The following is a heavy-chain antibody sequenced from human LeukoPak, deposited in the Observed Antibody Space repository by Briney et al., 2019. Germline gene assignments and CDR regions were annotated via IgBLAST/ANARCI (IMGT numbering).Heavy chain of an antibody. CDR1: GGSFSGYY. V-gene: IGHV4-34*01. CDR3: ARGLRYSSGWYNY. Sequence: PSETLSLTCAVYGGSFSGYYWSWIRQPPGKGLERIGEINHSGSTNYNPSLKSRVTISVDTSKNQFSLKLSSVTAADTAVYYCARGLRYSSGWYNYWGQGTLVTVSS. D-gene: IGHD6-19*01. J-gene: IGHJ4*02. CDR2: INHSGST.